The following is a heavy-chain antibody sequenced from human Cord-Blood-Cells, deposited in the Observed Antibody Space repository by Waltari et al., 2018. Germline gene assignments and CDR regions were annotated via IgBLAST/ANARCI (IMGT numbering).Heavy chain of an antibody. CDR3: ARQWPGDWYFDL. CDR2: IYYSGST. Sequence: QLQLQESGPGLVKPSETLSLTCPVSGGSISSSSYSWGWIRQPPGKGLEWIGSIYYSGSTYYNPSLKSRVTISVDTSKNQFSLKLSSVTAADTAVYYCARQWPGDWYFDLWGRGTLVTVSS. CDR1: GGSISSSSYS. V-gene: IGHV4-39*07. J-gene: IGHJ2*01. D-gene: IGHD6-19*01.